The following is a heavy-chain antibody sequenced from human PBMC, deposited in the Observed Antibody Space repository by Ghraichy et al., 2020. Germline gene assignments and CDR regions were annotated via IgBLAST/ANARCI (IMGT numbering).Heavy chain of an antibody. CDR2: INSDGSST. J-gene: IGHJ5*01. CDR3: ARGSEVVVPAAKGWFDP. Sequence: GGSLRLSCAASGFTFSSYWMHWVRQAPGKGLVWVSRINSDGSSTSYADSVKGRFTISRDNAKNTLYLQMNSLRAEDTAVYYCARGSEVVVPAAKGWFDPWGQGTLVTVSS. D-gene: IGHD2-2*01. V-gene: IGHV3-74*01. CDR1: GFTFSSYW.